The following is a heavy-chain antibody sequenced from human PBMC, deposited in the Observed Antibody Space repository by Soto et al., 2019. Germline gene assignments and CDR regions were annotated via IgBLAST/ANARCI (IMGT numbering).Heavy chain of an antibody. J-gene: IGHJ6*03. V-gene: IGHV3-11*01. CDR1: GFTFSDYY. Sequence: QVQLVESGGGLVKPGGSLRLSCAASGFTFSDYYMTWIRQAPGKGLEWVSYIRSGGSAIYYADSVKGRFTISRDNAKNSLYLQMNSLRGEDTAVYYCARRGYCSGGSCYIRMDVWGKGTTVTVSS. CDR2: IRSGGSAI. CDR3: ARRGYCSGGSCYIRMDV. D-gene: IGHD2-15*01.